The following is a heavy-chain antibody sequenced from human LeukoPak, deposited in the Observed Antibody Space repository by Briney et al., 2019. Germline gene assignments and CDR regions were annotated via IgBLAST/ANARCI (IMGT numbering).Heavy chain of an antibody. CDR1: GFSFSSYG. V-gene: IGHV3-30*18. CDR2: ISYDGSNK. Sequence: GGSLRLSCAASGFSFSSYGMHWVRQAPGKGLEWVAVISYDGSNKYYADSVKGRFTISRDNSKNTLYLQMNSLRAEDTAVYFCAKDRAIAVAGTGYFDYWGQGTLITVSS. J-gene: IGHJ4*02. CDR3: AKDRAIAVAGTGYFDY. D-gene: IGHD6-19*01.